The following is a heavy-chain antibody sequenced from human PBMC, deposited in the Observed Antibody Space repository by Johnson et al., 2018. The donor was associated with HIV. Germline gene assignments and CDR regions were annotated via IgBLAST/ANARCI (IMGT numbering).Heavy chain of an antibody. D-gene: IGHD7-27*01. V-gene: IGHV3-66*01. CDR2: IYSGDTT. CDR3: ARGGDDAFDI. J-gene: IGHJ3*02. CDR1: GFTVSSNY. Sequence: VQLVESGGDLVQPGGSLRLSCVASGFTVSSNYLSWVRQAPGKGLEWVSVIYSGDTTYYADSMRGRFTISRDNSKNTLFLQMNSLRVDDTAVYYCARGGDDAFDIWGQGTMVTVSS.